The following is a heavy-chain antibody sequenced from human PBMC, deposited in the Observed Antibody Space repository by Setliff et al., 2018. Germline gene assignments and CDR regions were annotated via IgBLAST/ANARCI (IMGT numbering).Heavy chain of an antibody. Sequence: GASVKVSCKASGYTFTSYGFSWVRQAPGQGLEWMGWISVYNGKTKYAQKFQGRVTITTDTSASTAYMELSSLRSEDTAVYYCARGGIAAAGTPPSTENFDYWGQGTLVTVSS. D-gene: IGHD6-13*01. CDR2: ISVYNGKT. V-gene: IGHV1-18*01. CDR1: GYTFTSYG. J-gene: IGHJ4*02. CDR3: ARGGIAAAGTPPSTENFDY.